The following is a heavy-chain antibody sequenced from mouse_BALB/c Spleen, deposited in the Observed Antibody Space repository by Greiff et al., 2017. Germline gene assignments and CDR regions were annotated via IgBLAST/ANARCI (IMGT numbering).Heavy chain of an antibody. D-gene: IGHD1-1*01. CDR1: GFTFSSYG. Sequence: EVMLVESGGDLVKPGGSLKLSCAASGFTFSSYGMSWVRQTPDKRLEWVATISSGGSYTYYPDSVKGRFTISRDNAKNTLYLQMSSLKSEDTAMYYCARQSYYGSSSFAYWGQGTLVTVSA. CDR3: ARQSYYGSSSFAY. CDR2: ISSGGSYT. V-gene: IGHV5-6*01. J-gene: IGHJ3*01.